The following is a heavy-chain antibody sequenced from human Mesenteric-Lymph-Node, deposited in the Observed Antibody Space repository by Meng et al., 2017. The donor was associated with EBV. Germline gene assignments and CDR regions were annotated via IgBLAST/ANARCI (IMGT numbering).Heavy chain of an antibody. J-gene: IGHJ5*02. V-gene: IGHV1-18*01. CDR3: ALTPESSGIWWFAP. CDR2: MHASYCDP. D-gene: IGHD3-10*01. CDR1: CLRFDNYV. Sequence: LLRSRAVVLKPGVSRRVLFNPSCLRFDNYVIPRVPIATGQGLELNGFMHASYCDPNYAQKCQGRVNMTTDTSTGTAYMELRSLRSDDTAVYYCALTPESSGIWWFAPWGQGTLVTVSS.